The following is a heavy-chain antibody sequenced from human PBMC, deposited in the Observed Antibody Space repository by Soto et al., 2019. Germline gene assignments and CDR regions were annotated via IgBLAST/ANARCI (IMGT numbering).Heavy chain of an antibody. CDR1: GFTFSNYA. J-gene: IGHJ3*02. V-gene: IGHV3-30-3*01. Sequence: QVQLVESGGGVVQPGGSLRLSCAASGFTFSNYAIHWARQAPGRGLEWGALISHDGSNKHYADSVKGRFTISRDNSKNTVYLQMNSLKPDDTAVFYCAREADPVGANDAFDIWGQGRMVTVSS. D-gene: IGHD1-26*01. CDR3: AREADPVGANDAFDI. CDR2: ISHDGSNK.